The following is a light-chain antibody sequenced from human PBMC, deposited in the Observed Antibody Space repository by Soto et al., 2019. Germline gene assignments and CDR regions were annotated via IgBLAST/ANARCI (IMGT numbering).Light chain of an antibody. CDR2: EVS. CDR3: SSYAGSTWV. Sequence: QYALTQPPSASGSPGQSVTISCTGTSSDVGGYNYVSWYQQHPGKAPKLMIYEVSKRPSGVPDRFSGSKSGNTASLTVSGLQAEDEADYYCSSYAGSTWVFGGGTQLTVL. J-gene: IGLJ3*02. V-gene: IGLV2-8*01. CDR1: SSDVGGYNY.